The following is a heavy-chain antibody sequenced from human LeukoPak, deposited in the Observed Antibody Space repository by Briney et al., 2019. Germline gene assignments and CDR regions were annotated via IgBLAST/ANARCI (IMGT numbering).Heavy chain of an antibody. Sequence: GGSLRLSCAASGFTFSRDWMSWVRQAPGKGLEWVANIKEDGGEKYFVDSVKGRFTISRDNPKNSLVLQMNSLRVEDTAVYYCARDRRGTFDYWGQGTLVTVSS. V-gene: IGHV3-7*01. CDR2: IKEDGGEK. CDR1: GFTFSRDW. J-gene: IGHJ4*02. CDR3: ARDRRGTFDY.